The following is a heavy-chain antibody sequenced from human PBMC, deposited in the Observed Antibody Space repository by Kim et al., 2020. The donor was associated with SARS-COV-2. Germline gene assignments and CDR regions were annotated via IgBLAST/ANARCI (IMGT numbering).Heavy chain of an antibody. J-gene: IGHJ6*02. CDR1: GGSFSGYY. CDR3: ARGYYWYGMDV. Sequence: SETLSLTCAVYGGSFSGYYWSWIRQPPGKGLEWIGEINHSGSTNYNPSLKSRVTISVDTSKNQFSLKLSSVTAADTAVYYCARGYYWYGMDVWGQGTTVTVSS. CDR2: INHSGST. V-gene: IGHV4-34*01.